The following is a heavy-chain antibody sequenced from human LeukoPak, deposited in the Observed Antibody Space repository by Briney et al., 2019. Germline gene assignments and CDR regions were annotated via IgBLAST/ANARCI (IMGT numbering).Heavy chain of an antibody. CDR2: INHSGST. V-gene: IGHV4-39*07. J-gene: IGHJ4*02. D-gene: IGHD6-13*01. Sequence: KPSETLSLTCTVSGGSISSSSYYWSWIRQPPGKGLEWIGEINHSGSTNYNPSLKSRVTISVDTSKNQFSLKLSSVTAADTAVYYCARLNQQLVPPYFDYWGQGTLVTVSS. CDR3: ARLNQQLVPPYFDY. CDR1: GGSISSSSYY.